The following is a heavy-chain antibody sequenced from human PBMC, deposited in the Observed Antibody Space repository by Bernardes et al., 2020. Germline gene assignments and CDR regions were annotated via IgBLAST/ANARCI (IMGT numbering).Heavy chain of an antibody. CDR1: GFTFSSYA. CDR3: ARDRRAYSSSFFDY. Sequence: VGSLRLSCAASGFTFSSYAMHWVRQAPGKGLEWVAVISYDGSNKYYADSVKGRFTISRDNSKNTLYLQMNSLRAEDTAVYYCARDRRAYSSSFFDYWGQGTLVTVSS. CDR2: ISYDGSNK. V-gene: IGHV3-30-3*01. D-gene: IGHD6-13*01. J-gene: IGHJ4*02.